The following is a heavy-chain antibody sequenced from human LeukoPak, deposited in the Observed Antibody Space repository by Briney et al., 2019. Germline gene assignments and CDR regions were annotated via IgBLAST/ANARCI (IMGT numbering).Heavy chain of an antibody. D-gene: IGHD3-10*01. CDR1: GFTFSRYA. Sequence: PGGSLRLYCAASGFTFSRYAMSWVRQAPGKGLEWVSAISGSGGSTYYADSVKGRFTISSDNSKNTLYLQMNSLRAEDTDVYYCAKDHGYYGSGSYYDYWGQGTLITVSS. CDR3: AKDHGYYGSGSYYDY. CDR2: ISGSGGST. J-gene: IGHJ4*02. V-gene: IGHV3-23*01.